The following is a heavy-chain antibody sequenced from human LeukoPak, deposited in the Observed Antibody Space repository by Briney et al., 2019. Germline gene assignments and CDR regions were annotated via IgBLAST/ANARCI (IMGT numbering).Heavy chain of an antibody. D-gene: IGHD3-22*01. CDR2: IKSDGST. CDR3: ARAPSEIGGFYPEYFRH. J-gene: IGHJ1*01. Sequence: GGSLRLSCAASGFTFSTYWMHWVRQAPGKGLVWVSRIKSDGSTNYADSVKGRFTISRDNAKNTVSLQMNSLRPEDTGVYYCARAPSEIGGFYPEYFRHWGQGTLVTVSS. CDR1: GFTFSTYW. V-gene: IGHV3-74*01.